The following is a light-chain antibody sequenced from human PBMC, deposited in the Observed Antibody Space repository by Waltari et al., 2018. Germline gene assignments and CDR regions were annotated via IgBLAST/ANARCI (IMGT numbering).Light chain of an antibody. CDR1: KLGNKY. Sequence: SYELTQPPLVSVSPGQTASITCSGHKLGNKYACWYPQKPGQSPVLVIYQDSKRPSGIPERFSGSNSGNTATLTISGTQAMDEADYYCQAWDSSTYVFGTGTKVTVL. V-gene: IGLV3-1*01. CDR2: QDS. CDR3: QAWDSSTYV. J-gene: IGLJ1*01.